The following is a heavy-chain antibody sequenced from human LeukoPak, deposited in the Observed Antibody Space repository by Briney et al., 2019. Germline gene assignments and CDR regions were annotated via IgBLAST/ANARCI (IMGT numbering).Heavy chain of an antibody. J-gene: IGHJ3*02. V-gene: IGHV3-30-3*01. CDR1: GFTFSSYA. CDR2: ISYDGSNK. D-gene: IGHD3-3*01. Sequence: SLRLSCAASGFTFSSYAMHWVRQAPGKGLEWVAVISYDGSNKYYADSVKGRLTISRDNSKNTLYLQMNSLRAEDTAVYYCARDRVTLEWIGLDAFDIWGQGTMVTVSS. CDR3: ARDRVTLEWIGLDAFDI.